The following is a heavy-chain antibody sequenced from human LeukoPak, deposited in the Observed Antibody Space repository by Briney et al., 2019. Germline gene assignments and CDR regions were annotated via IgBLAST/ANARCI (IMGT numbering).Heavy chain of an antibody. Sequence: PSETLSLTCTVSGGSVSGSYFWGWIRQSPGKGLEWIGSIHYIGSTYYNPSLRSRVTMSLDTSKTQFSLKLSSVTAADTAVYYCARWGPYFDYWGQGTLVTVSS. CDR2: IHYIGST. D-gene: IGHD7-27*01. J-gene: IGHJ4*02. CDR3: ARWGPYFDY. CDR1: GGSVSGSYF. V-gene: IGHV4-39*07.